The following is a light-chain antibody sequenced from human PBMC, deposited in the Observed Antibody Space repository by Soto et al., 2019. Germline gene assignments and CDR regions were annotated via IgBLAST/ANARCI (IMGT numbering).Light chain of an antibody. Sequence: EIVMTQSPATLSVSPGERATLSCRASQSVSSNLVWYQQKPGQAPRLPIYGASSRATGIPVRFSGSGSGTEFTLTISRLEPEDFAVYYCQQYGSSGTSGQGTKVDIK. J-gene: IGKJ1*01. CDR3: QQYGSSGT. V-gene: IGKV3-15*01. CDR1: QSVSSN. CDR2: GAS.